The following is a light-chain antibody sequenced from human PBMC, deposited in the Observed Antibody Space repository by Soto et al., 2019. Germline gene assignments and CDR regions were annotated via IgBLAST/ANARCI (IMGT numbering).Light chain of an antibody. Sequence: EIVMTQSPNTLSVSPGERATLSCMASQSFSSNLAWYQQKPGQAPRLLIYGASTRATGIPARFSGSGSGTEFTLTISSLQSEDFAVYYCQQYDDWPPLITFGQGTRLEI. CDR3: QQYDDWPPLIT. J-gene: IGKJ5*01. CDR1: QSFSSN. CDR2: GAS. V-gene: IGKV3-15*01.